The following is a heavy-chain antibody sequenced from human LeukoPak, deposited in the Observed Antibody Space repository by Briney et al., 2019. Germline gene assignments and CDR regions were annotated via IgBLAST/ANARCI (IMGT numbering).Heavy chain of an antibody. CDR3: ARDALNGFDI. D-gene: IGHD2-8*01. Sequence: PGGSLRLSCAASGFTFSHYYMNWIHQAPGKGLEWISQISSTGSIIYYADSVKGRFTISRDNNKNSLFLQMNSLSAEDTAVYYCARDALNGFDIWGQGTTVTVSS. V-gene: IGHV3-11*04. CDR2: ISSTGSII. J-gene: IGHJ3*02. CDR1: GFTFSHYY.